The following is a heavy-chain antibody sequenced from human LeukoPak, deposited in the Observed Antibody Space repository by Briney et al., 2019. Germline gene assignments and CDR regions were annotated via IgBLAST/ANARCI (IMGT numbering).Heavy chain of an antibody. Sequence: SQTLSLTRAVSGGSINRGGYSWSWIRQPPGKGLEWIGYIYHSGSTYYNPSLESRVTISLDRSKNQFSLKLTSVTAADTAVYYCARGAHYNILTAYFDYWGQGTLVTVSS. CDR1: GGSINRGGYS. V-gene: IGHV4-30-2*01. CDR3: ARGAHYNILTAYFDY. D-gene: IGHD3-9*01. CDR2: IYHSGST. J-gene: IGHJ4*02.